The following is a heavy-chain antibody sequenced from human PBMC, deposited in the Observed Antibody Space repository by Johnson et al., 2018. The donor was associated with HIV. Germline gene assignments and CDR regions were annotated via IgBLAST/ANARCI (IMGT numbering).Heavy chain of an antibody. J-gene: IGHJ3*02. CDR2: ISGSGGST. CDR3: ARARIAVPSTGGAFDI. D-gene: IGHD6-19*01. CDR1: GFTFSSYA. V-gene: IGHV3-23*04. Sequence: VQLVESGGGLVQPGGSLRLSCAASGFTFSSYAMSWVRQAPGKGLEWVSAISGSGGSTYYADSVKGRFTISRDNSKNTLYLQMNSLRAEDTALYYCARARIAVPSTGGAFDIWGQGTVVIVSS.